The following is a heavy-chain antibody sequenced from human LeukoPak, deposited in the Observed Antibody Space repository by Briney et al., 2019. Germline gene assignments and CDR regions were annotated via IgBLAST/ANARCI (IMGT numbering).Heavy chain of an antibody. J-gene: IGHJ4*02. CDR3: ARDQGSSGWSDFDY. CDR2: INPNSGAT. Sequence: GASVKVSCKASGYTFTGYYIHWVRQAPGQGLEWMGWINPNSGATNYAQKFQGRVTMIRDTSISTAYMEPSRLRYDDTAVYYCARDQGSSGWSDFDYWGQGTLVTVSS. CDR1: GYTFTGYY. V-gene: IGHV1-2*02. D-gene: IGHD6-19*01.